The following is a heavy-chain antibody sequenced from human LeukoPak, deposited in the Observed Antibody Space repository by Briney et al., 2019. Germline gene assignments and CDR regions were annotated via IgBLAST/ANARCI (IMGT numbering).Heavy chain of an antibody. V-gene: IGHV3-11*04. J-gene: IGHJ4*02. CDR3: ARDLYRIVVVPHYFDY. Sequence: PGGSLRLSCAASGFTVSSNYMSWVRQTPGKGLDWVGYITTGGATIYYADSVKGRFTISREDAKNSLYLQMHSLRAEDTAVYYCARDLYRIVVVPHYFDYWGQGTLVTVSS. D-gene: IGHD3-22*01. CDR2: ITTGGATI. CDR1: GFTVSSNY.